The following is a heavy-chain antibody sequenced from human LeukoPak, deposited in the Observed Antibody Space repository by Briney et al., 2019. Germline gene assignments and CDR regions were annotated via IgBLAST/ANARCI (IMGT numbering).Heavy chain of an antibody. CDR3: ARVTYGIGWSGGHY. V-gene: IGHV3-23*01. CDR2: IGSVGFST. J-gene: IGHJ4*02. Sequence: GGSLRLSCAASGFNFRDAAMTWVRQAPGKGLEWVSLIGSVGFSTHYADSVKGRFTISRDNSKNTLYLQMNSLRAEDTAVYYCARVTYGIGWSGGHYWGQGTVVTVSS. D-gene: IGHD6-19*01. CDR1: GFNFRDAA.